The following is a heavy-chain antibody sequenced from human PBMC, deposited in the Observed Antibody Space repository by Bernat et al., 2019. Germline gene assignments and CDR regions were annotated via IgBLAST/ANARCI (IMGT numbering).Heavy chain of an antibody. D-gene: IGHD3-22*01. CDR1: GGSISSSSCY. J-gene: IGHJ3*02. CDR2: IYYSGST. Sequence: QLQLQESGPGLVKPSETLSLTCTVSGGSISSSSCYWGWIRQPPGKGLEWIGSIYYSGSTYYNPSLKSRVTISVDTSKNQFSLKLSSVTAADTAVYYCAREPRITMIVVANDAFDIWGQGTMVTVSS. CDR3: AREPRITMIVVANDAFDI. V-gene: IGHV4-39*01.